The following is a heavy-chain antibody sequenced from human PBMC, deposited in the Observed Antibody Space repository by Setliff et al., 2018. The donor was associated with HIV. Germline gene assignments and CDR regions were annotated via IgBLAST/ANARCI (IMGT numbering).Heavy chain of an antibody. Sequence: PSETLSLTCSVSGDSINSGSYFWGWIRQTPGKGLEWIGNIYYTGFAYYNPSLKSRVTISLDTSKTHFFLNLTSVTDADTAVYFCTREGRGDPAMATTRIDYWGQGKLVTVSS. CDR1: GDSINSGSYF. CDR3: TREGRGDPAMATTRIDY. D-gene: IGHD1-1*01. J-gene: IGHJ4*02. CDR2: IYYTGFA. V-gene: IGHV4-39*02.